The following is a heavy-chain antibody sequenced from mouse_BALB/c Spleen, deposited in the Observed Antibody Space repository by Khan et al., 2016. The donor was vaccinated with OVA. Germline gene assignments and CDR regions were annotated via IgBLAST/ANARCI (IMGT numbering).Heavy chain of an antibody. CDR3: ARSIMAN. CDR2: ISYSGST. Sequence: QLEESGPGLVKPSQSLSLTCTVTGYSITSDYAWNWIRQFPGNKLEWMGYISYSGSTSYNPSLKSRISITRDTSKNQFFLQLNSVTTEDTATYYCARSIMANWGQGTTLTVSS. CDR1: GYSITSDYA. J-gene: IGHJ2*01. V-gene: IGHV3-2*02.